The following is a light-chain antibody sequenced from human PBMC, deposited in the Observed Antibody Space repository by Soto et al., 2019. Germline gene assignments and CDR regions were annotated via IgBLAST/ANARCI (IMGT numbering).Light chain of an antibody. CDR1: QSGSSSY. CDR2: GAS. V-gene: IGKV3-20*01. CDR3: QQYNSYPWT. Sequence: EIVLTQSPGTLSLSPGERATLSCRASQSGSSSYLAWYQQKPGQPPRLLIYGASSRATGIPDRFSGSGSGTDFTLTISRLEPEDFAVYYCQQYNSYPWTFGQGTKVEIK. J-gene: IGKJ1*01.